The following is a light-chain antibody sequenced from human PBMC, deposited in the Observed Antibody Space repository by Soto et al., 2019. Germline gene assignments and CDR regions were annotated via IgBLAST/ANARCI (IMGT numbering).Light chain of an antibody. V-gene: IGKV1-5*03. J-gene: IGKJ1*01. CDR3: QQYITYPT. Sequence: DIQMTQSPSTLSASVGDRVTITCRASQSISSWLAWYQQKPGKAPKLLIYKASNLESGVPSRFSGSGSGTEFTLTISGLQPDDFATYYCQQYITYPTFGPGTKVEIK. CDR1: QSISSW. CDR2: KAS.